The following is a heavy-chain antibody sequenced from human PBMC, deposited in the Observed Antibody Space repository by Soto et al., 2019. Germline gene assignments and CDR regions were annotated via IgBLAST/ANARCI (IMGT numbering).Heavy chain of an antibody. J-gene: IGHJ5*02. CDR1: GFAVSDNY. CDR2: IYRNGST. D-gene: IGHD2-8*01. CDR3: ARDPTYCPNGLCPDH. V-gene: IGHV3-53*01. Sequence: GGSLRLSCAASGFAVSDNYMNWVRQAPGKGLDWVSVIYRNGSTYYSDSVKGRFTISRDNSKNTLYLQMRGLRAEDTAVYYCARDPTYCPNGLCPDHWGRGTLVTVSS.